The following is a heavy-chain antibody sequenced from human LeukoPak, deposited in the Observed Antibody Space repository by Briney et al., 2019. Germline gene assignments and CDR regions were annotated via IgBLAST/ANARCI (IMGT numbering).Heavy chain of an antibody. CDR2: INPSGGST. CDR1: GYTFTSYY. V-gene: IGHV1-46*01. Sequence: GASVKVSCKASGYTFTSYYMHWVRQAPGQGLEWMGIINPSGGSTSYAQKFQGRVTMTRDTSTSTVYMELSSLRSEDPAVYYCARMGYYDYVWGSYRYHYFDYWGQGTLVTVSS. CDR3: ARMGYYDYVWGSYRYHYFDY. D-gene: IGHD3-16*02. J-gene: IGHJ4*02.